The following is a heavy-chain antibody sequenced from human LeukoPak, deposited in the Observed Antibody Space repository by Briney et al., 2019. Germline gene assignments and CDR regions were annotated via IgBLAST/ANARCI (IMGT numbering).Heavy chain of an antibody. Sequence: GGSLRLSCAASGFMFSSNWMSWVRLAPGKGLEWVANIKEDGTETYYVDSVKGRFTISRDNAKNSLYLQMNSLRVEDTAVYYCAQNVLLWFGERSPVDYWGQGTLVTVSS. CDR1: GFMFSSNW. D-gene: IGHD3-10*01. CDR2: IKEDGTET. J-gene: IGHJ4*02. CDR3: AQNVLLWFGERSPVDY. V-gene: IGHV3-7*03.